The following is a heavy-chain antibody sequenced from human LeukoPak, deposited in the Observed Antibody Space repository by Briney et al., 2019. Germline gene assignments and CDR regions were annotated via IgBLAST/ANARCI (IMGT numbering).Heavy chain of an antibody. CDR2: IIPILGIA. CDR1: GYTFTSYA. CDR3: ARPTAGYSSSWPSYGMDV. D-gene: IGHD6-13*01. Sequence: ASVKVSCKASGYTFTSYAISWVRQAPGQGLEWMGRIIPILGIANYAQKFQGRVTITADKSTSTAYMELSSLRSEDTAVYYCARPTAGYSSSWPSYGMDVWGQGTTVTVSS. J-gene: IGHJ6*02. V-gene: IGHV1-69*04.